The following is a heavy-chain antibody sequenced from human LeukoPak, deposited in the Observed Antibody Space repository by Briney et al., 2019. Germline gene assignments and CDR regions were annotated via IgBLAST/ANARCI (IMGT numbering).Heavy chain of an antibody. CDR2: MNPNSGNT. V-gene: IGHV1-8*03. CDR3: AREVAVEEGYYFDY. CDR1: GYTFTSYD. J-gene: IGHJ4*02. Sequence: ASVKVSCKASGYTFTSYDINWVRQATGQGLEWMGWMNPNSGNTGYAQKFQGRVTITRNTSISTAYMELSSLRSEDTAVYYCAREVAVEEGYYFDYWGQGTLVTVSS. D-gene: IGHD6-19*01.